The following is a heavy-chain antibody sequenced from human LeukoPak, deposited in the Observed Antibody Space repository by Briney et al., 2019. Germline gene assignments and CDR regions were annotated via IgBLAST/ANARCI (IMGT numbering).Heavy chain of an antibody. J-gene: IGHJ3*02. Sequence: GGSLRLSCAASGFTFSTYAIHWVRQAPGKGLEWVAIISYDGSNKYYTDSVRGRFTISRDSSKSTLYLQLNSLRPEDTAVYYCAITSRDSGLRGGQRGAFDIWGQGTMVTVSS. CDR2: ISYDGSNK. CDR1: GFTFSTYA. D-gene: IGHD4-17*01. V-gene: IGHV3-30-3*01. CDR3: AITSRDSGLRGGQRGAFDI.